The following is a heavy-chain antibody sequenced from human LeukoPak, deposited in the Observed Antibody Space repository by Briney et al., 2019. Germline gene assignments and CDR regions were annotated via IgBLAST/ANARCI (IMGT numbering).Heavy chain of an antibody. CDR1: GGSISSGGYY. CDR3: ARALNPEVRAFDV. D-gene: IGHD1-14*01. CDR2: IYHRAST. V-gene: IGHV4-31*03. J-gene: IGHJ3*01. Sequence: SETLSLACTVSGGSISSGGYYWSWIRQHPGKGLEWIGYIYHRASTYYTPSLKSRVTISADTSKNQFSLKLSSVTAADTAVYYWARALNPEVRAFDVCGQGTMVTVSS.